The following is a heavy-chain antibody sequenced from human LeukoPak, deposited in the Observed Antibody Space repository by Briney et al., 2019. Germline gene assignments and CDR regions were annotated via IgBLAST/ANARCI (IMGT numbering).Heavy chain of an antibody. CDR1: GFTFSSYG. CDR3: AIVGYCSGGSCYPFDY. V-gene: IGHV3-30*02. D-gene: IGHD2-15*01. CDR2: IRYDGSNK. Sequence: PGGSLRLSCAASGFTFSSYGMHWVRQAPGKGLEWVAFIRYDGSNKYYADSVKGRFTISGDNSKNTLYLQMNSLRAEDTAVYYCAIVGYCSGGSCYPFDYWGQGTLVTVSS. J-gene: IGHJ4*02.